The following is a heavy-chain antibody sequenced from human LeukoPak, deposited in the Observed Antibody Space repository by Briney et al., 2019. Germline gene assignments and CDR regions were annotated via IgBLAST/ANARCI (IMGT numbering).Heavy chain of an antibody. V-gene: IGHV3-23*01. CDR1: GFTFSSYA. J-gene: IGHJ6*03. D-gene: IGHD2-15*01. CDR2: ICGSGDTT. Sequence: GGSLRLSCGASGFTFSSYAMSWVRQAPGGGLEWVSAICGSGDTTYHADSVKGRFTISIDNSENRLSLLMDSLRAEDTAVYFCAKDTTAWWYHRSYMDVPGKGTTGTVSS. CDR3: AKDTTAWWYHRSYMDV.